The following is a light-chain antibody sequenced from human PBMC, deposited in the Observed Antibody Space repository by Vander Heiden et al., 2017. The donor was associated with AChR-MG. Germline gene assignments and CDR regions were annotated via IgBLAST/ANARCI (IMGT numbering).Light chain of an antibody. J-gene: IGKJ5*01. CDR3: QQYGSSPIT. Sequence: EIVLTQSPATLSMSPGERVTFPGGASQTISSSYLAWYQQKPGLAPRLLIYDASSRATGIPGRFSGSGSGTDFTLTISRLEREDVAVYYCQQYGSSPITFGQGTRLEIQ. CDR1: QTISSSY. V-gene: IGKV3D-20*01. CDR2: DAS.